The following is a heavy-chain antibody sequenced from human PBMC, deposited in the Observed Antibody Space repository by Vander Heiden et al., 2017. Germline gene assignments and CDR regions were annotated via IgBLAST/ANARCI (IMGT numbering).Heavy chain of an antibody. CDR2: ISAYNGNT. D-gene: IGHD3-22*01. CDR1: GYTFTSYG. J-gene: IGHJ4*02. CDR3: ARVSYDDDSSGYLLLDY. V-gene: IGHV1-18*01. Sequence: QVQLVQSGAEVKKPGASVKVSCKASGYTFTSYGISWVRQAPGQGLEWMGWISAYNGNTNYAQKLQGRVTMTTDTSTSTAYMEMRSLRSEDTAVYYCARVSYDDDSSGYLLLDYWGQGTMVTVYS.